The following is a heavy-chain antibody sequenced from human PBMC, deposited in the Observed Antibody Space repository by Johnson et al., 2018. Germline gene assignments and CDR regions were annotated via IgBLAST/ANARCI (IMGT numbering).Heavy chain of an antibody. J-gene: IGHJ3*02. CDR2: LSGSGGNT. Sequence: EVQLVESGGGLVQPGGSLRLSCAASGFTFSNYAMSWVRQAPGKGLEWVSALSGSGGNTYYADSVKGRFTISRDNSKNTLYLQMNSLRDEDTAVYYCARLRSRPRGFDSWGQGTMVTVSS. V-gene: IGHV3-23*04. CDR1: GFTFSNYA. D-gene: IGHD6-13*01. CDR3: ARLRSRPRGFDS.